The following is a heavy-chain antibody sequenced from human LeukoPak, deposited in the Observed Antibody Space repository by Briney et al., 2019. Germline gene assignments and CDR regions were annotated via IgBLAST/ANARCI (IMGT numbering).Heavy chain of an antibody. V-gene: IGHV3-23*01. J-gene: IGHJ3*02. D-gene: IGHD3-3*01. CDR3: AKDPWYYDFSRFVDAFDI. CDR1: GFTFSSYG. Sequence: TGGSLRLSCAASGFTFSSYGMHWVRQAPGKGLEWVSAISGSGGSTYYADSVKGRFTISRDNSKNTLYLQMNSLRAEDTAVYYCAKDPWYYDFSRFVDAFDIWGQGTMVTVSS. CDR2: ISGSGGST.